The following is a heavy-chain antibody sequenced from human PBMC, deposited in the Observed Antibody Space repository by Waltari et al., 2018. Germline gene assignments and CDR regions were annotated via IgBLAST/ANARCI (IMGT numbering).Heavy chain of an antibody. CDR1: GGSISSYY. V-gene: IGHV4-59*01. Sequence: QVQLQESGPGLVKPSETLSLTCTVSGGSISSYYWSWIRQPPGKGLEWIVYIYYSGSTNYNPSLKNRVTISVDTSKNQFSLKLSSVTAADTAVYYCARGGVSGSYSRLLDYWGQGTLVTVSS. CDR2: IYYSGST. J-gene: IGHJ4*02. CDR3: ARGGVSGSYSRLLDY. D-gene: IGHD1-26*01.